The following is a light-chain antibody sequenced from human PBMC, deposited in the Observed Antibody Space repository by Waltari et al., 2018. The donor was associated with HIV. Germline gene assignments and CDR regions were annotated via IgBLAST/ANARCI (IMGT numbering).Light chain of an antibody. J-gene: IGKJ4*01. CDR3: QQRSSWPLT. Sequence: EIVLTQSPGTLSLFPGERATLSCRASQTVSTYLAWYQQKPGQAPRLLIYDASNRATGIPARFSGSVSGTDFTLTISSLEPEDFAIYYCQQRSSWPLTFGGGTKVEI. V-gene: IGKV3-11*01. CDR2: DAS. CDR1: QTVSTY.